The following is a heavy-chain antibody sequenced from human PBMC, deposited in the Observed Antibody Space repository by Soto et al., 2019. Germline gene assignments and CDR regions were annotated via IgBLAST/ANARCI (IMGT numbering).Heavy chain of an antibody. D-gene: IGHD1-20*01. CDR1: GFTFSSHW. CDR3: ARGGLYKYYFYH. CDR2: LNSDGSSI. V-gene: IGHV3-74*01. Sequence: EVQLVESGGGLVPPGGSLRLSCAASGFTFSSHWMHWVRQAPGKGLVWVSRLNSDGSSINYADSVRGRFTISRDNAKNTLDLQVNILRAEDTAVYYCARGGLYKYYFYHWGQGTLVTVSS. J-gene: IGHJ4*02.